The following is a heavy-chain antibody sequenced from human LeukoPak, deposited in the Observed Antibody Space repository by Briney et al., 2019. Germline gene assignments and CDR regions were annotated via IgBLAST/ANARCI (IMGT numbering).Heavy chain of an antibody. CDR1: GFTFSSYA. Sequence: GGSLRLSCAASGFTFSSYAMSWVRPAPGKGLEWVCAISGSGGSTYYADSVKGRFTISRDNSKNTLYLQMNSLRAEDTAVYYCAKDRWIQLWLRYYYYMDVWGKGTTVTVSS. D-gene: IGHD5-18*01. J-gene: IGHJ6*03. V-gene: IGHV3-23*01. CDR3: AKDRWIQLWLRYYYYMDV. CDR2: ISGSGGST.